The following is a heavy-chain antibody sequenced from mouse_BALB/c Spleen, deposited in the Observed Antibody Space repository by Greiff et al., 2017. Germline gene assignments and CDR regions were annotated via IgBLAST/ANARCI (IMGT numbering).Heavy chain of an antibody. V-gene: IGHV7-3*02. CDR1: GFTFTDYY. Sequence: EVKVVESGGGLVQPGGSLRLSCATSGFTFTDYYMSWVRQPPGKALEWLGFIRNKANGYTTEYSASVKGRFTISRDNSQSILYLQMKTLRAEDSATYDCARDISQLGRGAWCADWGQGTLVTVSA. D-gene: IGHD4-1*02. CDR2: IRNKANGYTT. CDR3: ARDISQLGRGAWCAD. J-gene: IGHJ3*01.